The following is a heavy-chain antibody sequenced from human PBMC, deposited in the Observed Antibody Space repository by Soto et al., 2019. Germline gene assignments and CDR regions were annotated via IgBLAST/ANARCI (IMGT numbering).Heavy chain of an antibody. CDR3: ARSTVTSDY. CDR1: GFTFSSYE. CDR2: ISSSGSTI. Sequence: GGSLRLFCAASGFTFSSYEMNWVRQAPGKGLEWVSYISSSGSTIYYADSVKGRFTISRDNAKNSLYLQMNSLRAEDTAVYYCARSTVTSDYWGQGTLVTVSS. D-gene: IGHD4-17*01. J-gene: IGHJ4*02. V-gene: IGHV3-48*03.